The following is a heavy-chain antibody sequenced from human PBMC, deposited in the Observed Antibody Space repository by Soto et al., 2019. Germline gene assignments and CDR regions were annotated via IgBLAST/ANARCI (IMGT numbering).Heavy chain of an antibody. Sequence: PSETLSLPCSVSGGSVGSYYWSWVRQAPGKGLEWIGFGHFSGDTRYNLSLKRRVTISIDTYRNRLSLKLTSVTAADTAVSSCGRESAGSGRNNWFDPWGQGVLVTVSS. D-gene: IGHD3-10*01. J-gene: IGHJ5*02. CDR1: GGSVGSYY. CDR2: GHFSGDT. CDR3: GRESAGSGRNNWFDP. V-gene: IGHV4-59*02.